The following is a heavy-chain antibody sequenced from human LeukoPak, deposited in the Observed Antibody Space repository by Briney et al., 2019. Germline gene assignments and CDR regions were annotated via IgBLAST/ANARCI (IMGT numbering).Heavy chain of an antibody. V-gene: IGHV1-2*02. J-gene: IGHJ5*02. Sequence: ASAKVSCKASGYTFTGYYMHWVRQAPGQGLEWMGWINPNSGGTNYAQKFQGRVTMTKDTSISTACMELSRLRSDDTAVYYCAATYCSSTSCYGYWFDPWGQGTLVTVSS. CDR1: GYTFTGYY. CDR3: AATYCSSTSCYGYWFDP. CDR2: INPNSGGT. D-gene: IGHD2-2*01.